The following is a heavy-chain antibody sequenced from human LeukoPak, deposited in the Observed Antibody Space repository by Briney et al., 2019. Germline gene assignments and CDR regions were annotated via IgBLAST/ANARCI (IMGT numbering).Heavy chain of an antibody. CDR3: AREGRGSHSGY. V-gene: IGHV4-4*07. CDR2: ISTGGSS. D-gene: IGHD3-10*01. CDR1: GGSISTYY. J-gene: IGHJ4*02. Sequence: PSETLSLTCTVSGGSISTYYWTWIRQPAGKGLEWIGRISTGGSSDYNPSLKSRVTMSVDASKNQFPLKLRSVTAADTAVYYCAREGRGSHSGYWGQGILVTVSS.